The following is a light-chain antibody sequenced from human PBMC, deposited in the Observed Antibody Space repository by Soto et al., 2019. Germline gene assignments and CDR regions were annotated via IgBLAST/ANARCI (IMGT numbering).Light chain of an antibody. CDR1: QSLEHSDGNTY. CDR3: MQATHYRPYT. J-gene: IGKJ2*01. V-gene: IGKV2-24*01. Sequence: DVVMTQTPLSSPVTLGQPASISCRSSQSLEHSDGNTYLSWLHQRPGQPPRLLIYKVSHRFSGVPDRFSGSGAGTDFTLTIRRVEAEDVGIYYCMQATHYRPYTFGQGTKLEI. CDR2: KVS.